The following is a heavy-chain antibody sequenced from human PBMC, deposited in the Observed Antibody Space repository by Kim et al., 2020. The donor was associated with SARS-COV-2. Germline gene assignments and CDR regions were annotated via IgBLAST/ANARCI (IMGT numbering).Heavy chain of an antibody. CDR3: ARPNRARQQLPTNWYFDL. V-gene: IGHV4-39*01. CDR2: IYYSGST. J-gene: IGHJ2*01. CDR1: GGSISSSSYY. Sequence: SETLSLTCTVSGGSISSSSYYWGWIRQPPGKGLEWIGSIYYSGSTYYNPSLKSRVTISVDTSKNQFSLKLSSVTAADTAVYYCARPNRARQQLPTNWYFDLWGRGTLVTVSS. D-gene: IGHD6-13*01.